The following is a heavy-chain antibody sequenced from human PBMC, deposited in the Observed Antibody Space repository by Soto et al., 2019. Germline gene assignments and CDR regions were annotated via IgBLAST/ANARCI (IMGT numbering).Heavy chain of an antibody. D-gene: IGHD3-3*01. Sequence: SVKVSCKASGGTFSSYAISWVRQAPGQGLEWMGGIIPIFGTANYAQKFQGRVMITADKSTSTAYMELSSLRSEDTAVYYCARYDFWSGYSPYYYYGMDVWGQGTTVTVSS. CDR1: GGTFSSYA. CDR2: IIPIFGTA. J-gene: IGHJ6*02. CDR3: ARYDFWSGYSPYYYYGMDV. V-gene: IGHV1-69*06.